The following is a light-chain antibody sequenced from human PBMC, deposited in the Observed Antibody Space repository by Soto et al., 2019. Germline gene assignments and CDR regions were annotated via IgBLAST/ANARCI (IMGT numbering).Light chain of an antibody. CDR3: QSYDSSLSGYVV. CDR2: SNS. J-gene: IGLJ2*01. CDR1: SSNIGAGFD. Sequence: QAVVTQSPSVSGAPGQRVTLPCTGSSSNIGAGFDVHWYQQLPGTAPKLLIYSNSNRPSGVPDRFSGSKSGTSASLAITGLQAEDEADYYCQSYDSSLSGYVVFGGGTKLTVL. V-gene: IGLV1-40*01.